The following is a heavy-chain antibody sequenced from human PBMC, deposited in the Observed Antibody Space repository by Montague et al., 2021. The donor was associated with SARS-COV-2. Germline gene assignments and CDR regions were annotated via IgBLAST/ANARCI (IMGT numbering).Heavy chain of an antibody. D-gene: IGHD3-10*01. J-gene: IGHJ5*01. CDR1: GGWIRRYD. V-gene: IGHV4-59*01. CDR3: ARDRGRYFDSGSYNWLDS. Sequence: SETLSLTCTSPGGWIRRYDWTWIRLPPGNGREWIAYIYYTGNTKYKPSLKSRVTISVDTSKNQFSLNLKSVTAADTAVYYCARDRGRYFDSGSYNWLDSWGQGTLVTVSS. CDR2: IYYTGNT.